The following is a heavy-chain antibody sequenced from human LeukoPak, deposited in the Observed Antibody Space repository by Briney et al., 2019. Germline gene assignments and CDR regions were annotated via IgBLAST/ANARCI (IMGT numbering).Heavy chain of an antibody. CDR2: INWNGGRT. CDR1: GFTIDDYG. V-gene: IGHV3-20*04. D-gene: IGHD6-19*01. CDR3: ASGDSNGWYFDN. J-gene: IGHJ4*02. Sequence: GGSLTLSCAASGFTIDDYGMSWVRQVPEKGLDWVSGINWNGGRTGYADSVKGRFTISRDNAKNSLYLQMNSLRAEDTALYYCASGDSNGWYFDNWGQGTLVSVSS.